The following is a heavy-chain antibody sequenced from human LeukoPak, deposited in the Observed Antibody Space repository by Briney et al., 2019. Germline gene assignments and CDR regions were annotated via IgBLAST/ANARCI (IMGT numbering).Heavy chain of an antibody. CDR2: IYHSGST. CDR3: ARDGNYYDSSGHLDY. CDR1: GYSISSGYY. J-gene: IGHJ4*02. Sequence: SETLSLTCTVSGYSISSGYYWGWIRQPPGKGLAWIGSIYHSGSTYYNPSLKSRVTISVDTSKNQFSLKLSSVTAADTAVYYCARDGNYYDSSGHLDYWGQGTLVTVSS. V-gene: IGHV4-38-2*02. D-gene: IGHD3-22*01.